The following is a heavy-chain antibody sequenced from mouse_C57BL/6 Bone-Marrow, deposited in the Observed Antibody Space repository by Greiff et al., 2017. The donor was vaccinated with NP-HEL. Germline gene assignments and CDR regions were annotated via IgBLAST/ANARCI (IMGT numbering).Heavy chain of an antibody. CDR1: GYTFTSYG. CDR3: AREGDYEGAY. CDR2: IYPRSGNT. J-gene: IGHJ3*01. D-gene: IGHD2-4*01. Sequence: VQLQQSGAELARPGASVKLSCKASGYTFTSYGISWVKQRTGQGLEWIGEIYPRSGNTYYNEKFKGKATLTADKSSSTAYMELRSLTSEDSAVYFCAREGDYEGAYWGQGTLVTVSA. V-gene: IGHV1-81*01.